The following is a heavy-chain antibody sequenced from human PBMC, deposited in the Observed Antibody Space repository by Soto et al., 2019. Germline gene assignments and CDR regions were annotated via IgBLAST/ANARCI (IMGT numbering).Heavy chain of an antibody. Sequence: QVQLQESGPGLVKPSGTLSLTCAVSGGSSSSTNGWTGVRQPPVKGLQCIGNMYHSGSTNYNRSLKSRVDISVDNSQKKFSLKMNSVTAADTAVYFCARDRSSGTYYGSYGVCDGWGQGTMVTVSS. J-gene: IGHJ3*01. D-gene: IGHD1-26*01. CDR3: ARDRSSGTYYGSYGVCDG. CDR2: MYHSGST. V-gene: IGHV4-4*02. CDR1: GGSSSSTNG.